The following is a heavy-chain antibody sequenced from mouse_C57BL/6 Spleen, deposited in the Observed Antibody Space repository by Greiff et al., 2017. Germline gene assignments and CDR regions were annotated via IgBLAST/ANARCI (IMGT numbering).Heavy chain of an antibody. V-gene: IGHV1-69*01. CDR3: ARRYYGSSYRYFDV. CDR2: IDPSDSYT. Sequence: QVQLQQPGAELVMPGASVKLSCKASGYTFTSSWMHWVKQRPGHGLEWIGEIDPSDSYTNYNQKFTGKSTLTVDKSSSTASMQLSSLTSEDSAVYYCARRYYGSSYRYFDVWGTGTTVTVSS. J-gene: IGHJ1*03. CDR1: GYTFTSSW. D-gene: IGHD1-1*01.